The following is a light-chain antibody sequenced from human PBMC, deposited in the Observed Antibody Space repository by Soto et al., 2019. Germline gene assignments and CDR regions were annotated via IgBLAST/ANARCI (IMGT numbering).Light chain of an antibody. CDR2: NVA. CDR1: SSDIGGYNY. Sequence: QSVLTQPASVSGSPGQSITISCTGTSSDIGGYNYVAWYQQHLGKAPKLIICNVAVRPSGVSNRFSGSKSGNTASLAISGLQPEDEAHYYCSSYTGASALYVFGTGTKATVL. CDR3: SSYTGASALYV. V-gene: IGLV2-14*03. J-gene: IGLJ1*01.